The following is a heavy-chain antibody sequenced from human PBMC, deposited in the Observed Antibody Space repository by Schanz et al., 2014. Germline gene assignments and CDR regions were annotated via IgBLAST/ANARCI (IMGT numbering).Heavy chain of an antibody. V-gene: IGHV3-23*04. J-gene: IGHJ4*02. CDR2: INTGGDST. Sequence: EVQLVESGGGLVQPGGSLRLSCAASGFTFSTYAMAWVRQAPGKGLEWVSSINTGGDSTYYADSVKGRFTISRDNAKSSLYLQMNSLRVEDTAVYYCAASSGWHPSTDYWGQGTLVTVSS. D-gene: IGHD6-19*01. CDR1: GFTFSTYA. CDR3: AASSGWHPSTDY.